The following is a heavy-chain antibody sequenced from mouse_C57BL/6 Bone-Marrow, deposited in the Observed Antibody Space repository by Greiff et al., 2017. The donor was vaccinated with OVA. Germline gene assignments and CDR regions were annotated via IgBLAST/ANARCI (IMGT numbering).Heavy chain of an antibody. CDR1: GYTFTSYW. Sequence: QVQLQQPGAELVKPGASVKLSCKASGYTFTSYWMHWVKQRPGQGLEWIGMIHPNSGSTNYNEKFKSKATLTVDKSSSTAYMQLSSLTSEDSAVYYCARGGDGYYDAMDYWGQGTSVTVSS. CDR3: ARGGDGYYDAMDY. D-gene: IGHD2-3*01. V-gene: IGHV1-64*01. CDR2: IHPNSGST. J-gene: IGHJ4*01.